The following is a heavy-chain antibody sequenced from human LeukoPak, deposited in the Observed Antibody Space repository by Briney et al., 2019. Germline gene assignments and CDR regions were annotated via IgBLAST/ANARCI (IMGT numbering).Heavy chain of an antibody. CDR3: ARDRSGWYYFDY. V-gene: IGHV3-48*03. CDR1: GFTFSSYE. J-gene: IGHJ4*02. D-gene: IGHD6-19*01. CDR2: ISSSGSTI. Sequence: GGSLRLSCAASGFTFSSYEMNWVRQAPGKELEWVSYISSSGSTIYYADSVKGRFTISRDNAKNSLYLQMNSLRAEDTAVYYCARDRSGWYYFDYWGQGTLVTVSS.